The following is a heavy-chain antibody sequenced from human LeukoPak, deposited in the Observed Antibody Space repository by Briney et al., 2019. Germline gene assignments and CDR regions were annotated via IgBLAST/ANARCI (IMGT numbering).Heavy chain of an antibody. D-gene: IGHD3-16*01. CDR2: MNRDGSEK. J-gene: IGHJ6*02. CDR3: ARDGGIIRFGGQDV. CDR1: GFTFSSYW. Sequence: AGGSLRLSCAASGFTFSSYWMSWVRQAPGKGLEWVANMNRDGSEKNYVDSIKGRFTNSRDNAANSLYLQMNSLRVEDTAVYYCARDGGIIRFGGQDVWGQGTTVIVS. V-gene: IGHV3-7*01.